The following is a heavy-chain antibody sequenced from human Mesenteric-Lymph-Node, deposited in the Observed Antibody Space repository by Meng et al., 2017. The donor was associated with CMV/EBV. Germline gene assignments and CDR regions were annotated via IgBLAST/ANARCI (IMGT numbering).Heavy chain of an antibody. Sequence: SETLSLTCTVSGYSISSGYYWGWIRQPPGKGLEYIGSIYHSGVAYYNPSLKSRATISLDTSKNQFSLRLTSVTAADTAVYYCARPFGSGYGWFDPWGQGTLVTVSS. CDR3: ARPFGSGYGWFDP. D-gene: IGHD3-3*01. CDR1: GYSISSGYY. J-gene: IGHJ5*02. V-gene: IGHV4-38-2*02. CDR2: IYHSGVA.